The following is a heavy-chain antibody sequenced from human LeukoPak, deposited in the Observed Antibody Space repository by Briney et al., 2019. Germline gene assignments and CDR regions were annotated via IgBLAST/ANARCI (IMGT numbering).Heavy chain of an antibody. CDR1: GGSVSSGSYY. J-gene: IGHJ4*02. CDR2: IYYSGST. V-gene: IGHV4-61*01. D-gene: IGHD3-22*01. CDR3: ARVPDYHDSSGYYYPHFDY. Sequence: SETLSLTCTVSGGSVSSGSYYWSWIRQPPGKGLEWIGYIYYSGSTNYNPSLKSRVTISVDTSKNQFSLKLSSVTAADTAVYYCARVPDYHDSSGYYYPHFDYWGQGTLVTVSS.